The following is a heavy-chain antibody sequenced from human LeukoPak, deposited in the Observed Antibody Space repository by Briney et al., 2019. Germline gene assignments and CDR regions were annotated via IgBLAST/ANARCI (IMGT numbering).Heavy chain of an antibody. CDR1: GGSISGFY. D-gene: IGHD3-16*01. Sequence: SETLSLTCAVSGGSISGFYWTWIRQPPGKGLEFIGEIHYRGSTDYNPSLKSRITMSVDTSKYQFFLSLNSVTAADTAGDYCAKFGLYYNMDVGGEGTTVTVSS. CDR2: IHYRGST. CDR3: AKFGLYYNMDV. J-gene: IGHJ6*04. V-gene: IGHV4-59*03.